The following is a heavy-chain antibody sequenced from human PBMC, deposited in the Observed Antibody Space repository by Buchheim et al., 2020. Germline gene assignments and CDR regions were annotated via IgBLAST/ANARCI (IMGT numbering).Heavy chain of an antibody. Sequence: QVQLQESGPGLVKPSQTLSLTCTVSGGSISSGGYYWSWIRQYPGKGLEWIGFIYDSGSTSTYYNPSLKSRVTISVDTSKNQFSLKLSSVTAADTAVYYCARDQCSSTSCTDGYYYYGMDVWGQGTT. J-gene: IGHJ6*02. CDR1: GGSISSGGYY. CDR2: IYDSGSTST. CDR3: ARDQCSSTSCTDGYYYYGMDV. V-gene: IGHV4-31*03. D-gene: IGHD2-2*01.